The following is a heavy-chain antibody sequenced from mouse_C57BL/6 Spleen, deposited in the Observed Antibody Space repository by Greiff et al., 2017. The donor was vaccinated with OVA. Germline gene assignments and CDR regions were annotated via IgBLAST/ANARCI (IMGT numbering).Heavy chain of an antibody. Sequence: EVQGVESGAGLVKPGGSLKLSCAASGFTFSSYAMSWVRQTPEKRLEWVAYISSGGDYIYYADTVQGRFTISRDNARNTLYLQLSSLKSEDTAMYYCTGDYDVWFAYWGQGTLVTVSA. CDR1: GFTFSSYA. J-gene: IGHJ3*01. D-gene: IGHD2-4*01. V-gene: IGHV5-9-1*02. CDR2: ISSGGDYI. CDR3: TGDYDVWFAY.